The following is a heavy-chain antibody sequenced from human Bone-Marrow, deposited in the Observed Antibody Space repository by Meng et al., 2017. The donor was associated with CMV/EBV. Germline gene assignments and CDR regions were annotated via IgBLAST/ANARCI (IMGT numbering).Heavy chain of an antibody. Sequence: GESLKISCAASGFTFSTYSMNWVRQAPGKGLEWVSYISSSTNTIYYADSVKGRFTISRDNAKNSLYLQMNSLRAEDTAVYYCARYEGSSTSSTPYYFDYWGQGTLVTVSS. V-gene: IGHV3-48*04. CDR1: GFTFSTYS. J-gene: IGHJ4*02. CDR2: ISSSTNTI. D-gene: IGHD2-2*01. CDR3: ARYEGSSTSSTPYYFDY.